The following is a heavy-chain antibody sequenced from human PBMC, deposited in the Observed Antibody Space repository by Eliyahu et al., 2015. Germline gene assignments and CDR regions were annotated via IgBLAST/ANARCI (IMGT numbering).Heavy chain of an antibody. CDR3: AKGLFYDILTGYYNS. V-gene: IGHV3-9*01. D-gene: IGHD3-9*01. CDR2: ITWNSGNI. Sequence: EVQLVESGGGLVQPGRSLRXACAASGFXFDDYAMHWVRQAPGKGLEWVSGITWNSGNIGYADSVKGRFTISRDNAKNSLFLQMNSLRAEDTALYYCAKGLFYDILTGYYNSWGQGTLVTVSS. CDR1: GFXFDDYA. J-gene: IGHJ4*02.